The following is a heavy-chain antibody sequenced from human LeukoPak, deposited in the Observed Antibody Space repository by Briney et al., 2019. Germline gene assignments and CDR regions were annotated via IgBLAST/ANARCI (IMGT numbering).Heavy chain of an antibody. D-gene: IGHD2-2*01. CDR1: GFTFSTYA. CDR3: AKEPREYCSSTSCPNWLDP. J-gene: IGHJ5*02. V-gene: IGHV3-23*01. CDR2: ISGSGGTT. Sequence: PGGSLSLSCAASGFTFSTYAMSWVRQAPGKGLAWVSAISGSGGTTYYADSVKGRFTISRDNSKNTLYLQMNSLRADDTAVYYCAKEPREYCSSTSCPNWLDPWGQGTLVTVSS.